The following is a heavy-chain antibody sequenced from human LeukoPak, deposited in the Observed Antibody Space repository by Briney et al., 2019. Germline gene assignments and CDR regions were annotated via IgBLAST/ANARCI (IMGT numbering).Heavy chain of an antibody. D-gene: IGHD3-16*02. CDR2: TYYRSKWYN. CDR3: ARNYDYVWGSYRGYYFDY. CDR1: GDSVSSNSAA. V-gene: IGHV6-1*01. Sequence: SQTLSLTCAISGDSVSSNSAAWNWIRQSPSRGLEWLGRTYYRSKWYNDYAVSVKSRITNNPDTSKNQFSLQLNSVTPEDTAVYYCARNYDYVWGSYRGYYFDYWGQGTLVTVSS. J-gene: IGHJ4*02.